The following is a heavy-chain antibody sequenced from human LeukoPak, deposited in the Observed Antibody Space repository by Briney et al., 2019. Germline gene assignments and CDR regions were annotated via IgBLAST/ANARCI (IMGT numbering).Heavy chain of an antibody. CDR1: GFTFSSHW. CDR3: ARVLLGNAHDTTDV. V-gene: IGHV3-7*01. D-gene: IGHD3-16*01. J-gene: IGHJ6*02. CDR2: IGPDGNEK. Sequence: GGSLRLSCAASGFTFSSHWMGWVRQAPGKGLEWVANIGPDGNEKNHVDSVKGRFTISRENAKNSLYLQMNSLKADETAVYFCARVLLGNAHDTTDVWGQGTTITVSS.